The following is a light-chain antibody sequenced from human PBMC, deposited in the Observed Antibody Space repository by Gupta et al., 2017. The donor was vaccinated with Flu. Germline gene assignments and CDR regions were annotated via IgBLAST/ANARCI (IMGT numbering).Light chain of an antibody. CDR3: QQSYSTPLLT. V-gene: IGKV1-39*01. J-gene: IGKJ4*01. Sequence: DIQMTQSSSSLSASVGDRVTITCRASQSISSYLNWYQQKPGKAPKLLIYAASSLQSGVPSRFSGSGSGTDFTLTISSLQPEDFATYYCQQSYSTPLLTFGGGTKVEIK. CDR2: AAS. CDR1: QSISSY.